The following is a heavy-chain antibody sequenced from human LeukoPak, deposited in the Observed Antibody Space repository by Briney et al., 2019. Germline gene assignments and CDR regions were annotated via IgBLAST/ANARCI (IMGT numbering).Heavy chain of an antibody. V-gene: IGHV3-30*18. Sequence: GRSLRLSCAASGFTFRSYGMHLVRQAPGKGLEWVAVISYDGSNKYYADSVKGRFTISRDNSKNTLYLQMNSLRAEDTAVYYCAKGTRDYYYYGMDVWGQGTTVTVSS. CDR1: GFTFRSYG. CDR2: ISYDGSNK. CDR3: AKGTRDYYYYGMDV. J-gene: IGHJ6*02.